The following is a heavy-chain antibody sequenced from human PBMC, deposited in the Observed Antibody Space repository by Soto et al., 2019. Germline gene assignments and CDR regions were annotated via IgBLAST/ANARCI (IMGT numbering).Heavy chain of an antibody. V-gene: IGHV4-4*02. D-gene: IGHD5-12*01. CDR1: SGSISSSNW. CDR2: IYHSGST. Sequence: PLETLSLTCAVSSGSISSSNWWSWVRQPPGKGLEWIGEIYHSGSTNYNPSLKSRVTISVDKSKNQFSLKLSSVTAADTAVYYCARDPGGGYNYFDYWGQGTLVTVSS. CDR3: ARDPGGGYNYFDY. J-gene: IGHJ4*02.